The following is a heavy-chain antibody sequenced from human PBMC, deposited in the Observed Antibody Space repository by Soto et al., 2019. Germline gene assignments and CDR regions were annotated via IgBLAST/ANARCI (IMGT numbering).Heavy chain of an antibody. CDR1: GGSISSYY. V-gene: IGHV4-59*01. J-gene: IGHJ4*02. Sequence: QVQLQESGPGLVKPSETLSLTCTVSGGSISSYYWSWIRQPPGKGLECIGYIYNSDTTNYNPSLTSRVTISXATSKNQXXXXXXXXXXXXXXXXXXXXXXXXXXXXXXXWGQGTLVTVSS. CDR3: XXXXXXXXXXXXX. CDR2: IYNSDTT.